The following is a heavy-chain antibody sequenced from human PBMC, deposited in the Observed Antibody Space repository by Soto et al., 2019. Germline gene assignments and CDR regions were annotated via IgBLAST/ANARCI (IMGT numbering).Heavy chain of an antibody. D-gene: IGHD2-2*01. CDR1: GGSVSSGSYY. J-gene: IGHJ5*02. Sequence: PSETLSLTCTVSGGSVSSGSYYWSWIRQPPGKGLECVGYIYYSGSTNYNPSLKSRVTISVDTSKNTVYLQMNSLRDEDTAVYYCARVPDRWGQGTLVTVSS. V-gene: IGHV4-61*01. CDR2: IYYSGST. CDR3: ARVPDR.